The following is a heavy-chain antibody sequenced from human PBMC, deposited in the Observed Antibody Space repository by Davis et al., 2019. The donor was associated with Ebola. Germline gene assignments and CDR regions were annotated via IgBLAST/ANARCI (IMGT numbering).Heavy chain of an antibody. CDR2: ISWNSGSI. V-gene: IGHV3-9*01. CDR1: GFTFSGSA. CDR3: AKDWDSGWYYFDY. J-gene: IGHJ4*02. D-gene: IGHD6-19*01. Sequence: SLKISCAASGFTFSGSAMHWVRQAPGKGLEWVSGISWNSGSIGYADSVKGRFTISRDNAKNSLYLQMNSLRAEDTALYYCAKDWDSGWYYFDYWGQGTLVTVSS.